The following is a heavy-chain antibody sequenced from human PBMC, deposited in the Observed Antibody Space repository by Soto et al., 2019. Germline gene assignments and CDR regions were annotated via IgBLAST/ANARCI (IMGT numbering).Heavy chain of an antibody. CDR3: AIVPSGIVGASVYYGMDV. CDR2: INHSGST. CDR1: GGSFSGYY. V-gene: IGHV4-34*01. J-gene: IGHJ6*02. Sequence: QVQLQQWGAGLLKPSETLSLTCAVYGGSFSGYYWSWIRQPPGKGLEWIGEINHSGSTNYNPSLKNRVTISVDTSKNHFSLNLSSVTAADTAVYYCAIVPSGIVGASVYYGMDVWGQGTTVTVSS. D-gene: IGHD1-26*01.